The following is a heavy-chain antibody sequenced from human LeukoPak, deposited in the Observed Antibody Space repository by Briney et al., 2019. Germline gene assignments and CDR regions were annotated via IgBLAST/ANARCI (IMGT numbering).Heavy chain of an antibody. CDR2: IIPIFGTA. J-gene: IGHJ4*02. CDR1: GGTFSSYA. D-gene: IGHD3-3*01. CDR3: ARGGVADYDFWSGYHYYFDY. V-gene: IGHV1-69*05. Sequence: ASVKVSCKASGGTFSSYAISWVRQAPGQGLEWMGGIIPIFGTANYAQEFQGRVTMTRDTSTSTAYMELSSLRSEDTAVYYCARGGVADYDFWSGYHYYFDYWGQGTLVTVSS.